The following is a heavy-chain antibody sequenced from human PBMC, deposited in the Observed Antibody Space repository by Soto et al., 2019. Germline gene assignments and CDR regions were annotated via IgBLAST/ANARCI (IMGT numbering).Heavy chain of an antibody. D-gene: IGHD2-15*01. CDR1: GFTFSSYW. V-gene: IGHV3-74*01. Sequence: EVQLVESGGGLVQPGGSLRLSCAASGFTFSSYWMHWVHQAPGKGLVWVSRINSDGSSTSYADSVKDRFTISRDNAKNTLYLQMNSLRAEDTAVYYCVRTSLVVAAATREDYWGQGTLVTVSS. J-gene: IGHJ4*02. CDR3: VRTSLVVAAATREDY. CDR2: INSDGSST.